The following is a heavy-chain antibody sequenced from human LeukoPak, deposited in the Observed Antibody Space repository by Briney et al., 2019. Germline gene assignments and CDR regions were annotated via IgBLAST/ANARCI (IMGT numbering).Heavy chain of an antibody. Sequence: SETLSLTCTVSGGSISSYYWSWIRQPPGKGLEWIGYIYYSGSTNYNPSLKSRVTISVDTSKNQFSLKLSSVTAADTAVYYCARFSSSWYTQGDDYWGQGTLVTVSS. CDR1: GGSISSYY. CDR2: IYYSGST. D-gene: IGHD6-13*01. J-gene: IGHJ4*02. CDR3: ARFSSSWYTQGDDY. V-gene: IGHV4-59*01.